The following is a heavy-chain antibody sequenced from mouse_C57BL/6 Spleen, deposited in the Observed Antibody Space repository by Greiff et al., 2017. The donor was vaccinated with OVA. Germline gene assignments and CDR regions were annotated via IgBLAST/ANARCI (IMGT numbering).Heavy chain of an antibody. D-gene: IGHD3-2*02. CDR2: IYPGSGNT. J-gene: IGHJ4*01. CDR1: GYTFTDYY. V-gene: IGHV1-76*01. CDR3: ARFDSSGPYYYAMDY. Sequence: VQLMESGAELVRPGASVKLSCKASGYTFTDYYINWVKQRPGQGLEWIARIYPGSGNTYYNENFKGKATLTAEKSSRTAYMQLSSLTSEDSAVYFGARFDSSGPYYYAMDYWGQGTSVTVSS.